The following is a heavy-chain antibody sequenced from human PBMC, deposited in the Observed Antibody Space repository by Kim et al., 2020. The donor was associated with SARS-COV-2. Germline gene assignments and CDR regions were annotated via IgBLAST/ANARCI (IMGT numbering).Heavy chain of an antibody. CDR2: INHSGST. V-gene: IGHV4-34*01. D-gene: IGHD3-16*02. Sequence: SETLSLTCAVYGGSFSGYYWSWIRQPPGKGLEWIGEINHSGSTNYNPSLKSRVTKSVDTSKNQFSLKLSSVTAADTAGYYCARGRGGRLGELSLSRVPQLNIDIWGQETLVAVSS. J-gene: IGHJ4*02. CDR1: GGSFSGYY. CDR3: ARGRGGRLGELSLSRVPQLNIDI.